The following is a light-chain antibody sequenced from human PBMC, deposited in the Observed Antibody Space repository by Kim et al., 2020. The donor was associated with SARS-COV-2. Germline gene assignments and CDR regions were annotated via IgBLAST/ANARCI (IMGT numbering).Light chain of an antibody. V-gene: IGLV3-21*04. J-gene: IGLJ2*01. CDR2: YDS. CDR3: QVWDSSSDHPV. Sequence: LTQPPSVSVAPGKTARITCGGNNIGSKSVHWYQQKPGQAPVVVIYYDSDRPSGIPERFSGSNSGNTATLTISRVEAGDEADYYCQVWDSSSDHPVFG. CDR1: NIGSKS.